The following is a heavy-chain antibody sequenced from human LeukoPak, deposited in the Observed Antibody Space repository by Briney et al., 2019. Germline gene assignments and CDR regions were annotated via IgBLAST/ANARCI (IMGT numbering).Heavy chain of an antibody. D-gene: IGHD6-6*01. CDR1: GYTLTELS. CDR2: FDPEDGET. CDR3: ATGSVPSGSSSFPNFYYYYYMDV. Sequence: GASVKVFCKVSGYTLTELSMHWVRQAPGKGLEWMGGFDPEDGETIYAQKFQGRVTMTEDTSTDTAYMELSSLRSEDTAVYYCATGSVPSGSSSFPNFYYYYYMDVWGKGTTVTVSS. V-gene: IGHV1-24*01. J-gene: IGHJ6*03.